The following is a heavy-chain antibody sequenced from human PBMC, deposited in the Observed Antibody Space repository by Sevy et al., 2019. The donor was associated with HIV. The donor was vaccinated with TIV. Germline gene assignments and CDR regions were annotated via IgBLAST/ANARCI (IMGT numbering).Heavy chain of an antibody. Sequence: GGSLRLSCAASGFTFSRNAMSWVRQAPGKGLEWASGITGSGGSTYYADSVKGRFTISRDNSKNTLYLQMNSLRVEDTAVYYCAKVGYCSSTSCISMYYGMDVWGQGTTVTVSS. CDR1: GFTFSRNA. J-gene: IGHJ6*02. D-gene: IGHD2-2*03. V-gene: IGHV3-23*01. CDR2: ITGSGGST. CDR3: AKVGYCSSTSCISMYYGMDV.